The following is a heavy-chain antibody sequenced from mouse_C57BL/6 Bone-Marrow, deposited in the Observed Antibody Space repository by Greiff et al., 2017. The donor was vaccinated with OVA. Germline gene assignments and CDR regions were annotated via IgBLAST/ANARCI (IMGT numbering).Heavy chain of an antibody. Sequence: EVKLVESGEGLVKPGGSLKLSCAASGFTFSSYAMSWVRQTPEQRLEWVAYISSGGDYIYYADTVKGRFTISRDNARNTLYLQMSSLKSEDTARYYYTSDYGSSYRYAYWGQGTLVTVSA. CDR2: ISSGGDYI. CDR3: TSDYGSSYRYAY. CDR1: GFTFSSYA. D-gene: IGHD1-1*01. J-gene: IGHJ3*01. V-gene: IGHV5-9-1*02.